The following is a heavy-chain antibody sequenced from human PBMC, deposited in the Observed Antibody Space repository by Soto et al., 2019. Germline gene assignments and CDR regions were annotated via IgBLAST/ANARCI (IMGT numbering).Heavy chain of an antibody. D-gene: IGHD3-22*01. CDR2: IYFSGTT. J-gene: IGHJ5*02. CDR1: GGSISSGDYY. Sequence: PSETLSLTCTVSGGSISSGDYYWSWIRQHPGKGLEWIGTIYFSGTTYYNPSLKSRVTISVETSKNQFSLKLSSVTAADTAVYYCARRDRSGFSYWLDTWGQGTLVTVSS. V-gene: IGHV4-31*03. CDR3: ARRDRSGFSYWLDT.